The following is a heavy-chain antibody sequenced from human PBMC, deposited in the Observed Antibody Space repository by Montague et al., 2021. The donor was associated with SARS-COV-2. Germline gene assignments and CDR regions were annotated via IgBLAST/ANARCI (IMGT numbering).Heavy chain of an antibody. D-gene: IGHD3-9*01. CDR3: ACAPPFYDVLTGHDSELDV. CDR2: ISHGGAT. CDR1: GGPLSGDL. V-gene: IGHV4-34*01. J-gene: IGHJ3*01. Sequence: SETLSLTCGVSGGPLSGDLWSWIRGTHGKGLERIGEISHGGATKYHSTLKSRATVSVATSRNQFSLTMNPVTAADTGAYYCACAPPFYDVLTGHDSELDVWGRGTMVIVSS.